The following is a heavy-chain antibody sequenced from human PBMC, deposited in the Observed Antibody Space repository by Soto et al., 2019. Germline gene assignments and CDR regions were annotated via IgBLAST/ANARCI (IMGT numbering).Heavy chain of an antibody. CDR2: IRSKANSYAT. CDR1: GFTFSGSA. D-gene: IGHD4-17*01. J-gene: IGHJ4*02. Sequence: VQLVESGGGLVQPGGSLKLSCAASGFTFSGSAMHWVRQASGKGLEWVGRIRSKANSYATAYAASVKGRFTISRDDSKNTAYLQMNSLKTEDTAVYYCTTYLETTIHPSPQDSTVTYVDYWGQGTLVTVSS. V-gene: IGHV3-73*02. CDR3: TTYLETTIHPSPQDSTVTYVDY.